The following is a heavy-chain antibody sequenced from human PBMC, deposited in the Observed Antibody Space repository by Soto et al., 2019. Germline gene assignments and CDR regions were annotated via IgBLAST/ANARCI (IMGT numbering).Heavy chain of an antibody. CDR3: ARGDYNLLTGFLSHADL. Sequence: QLQLQESGPGLMKPSETLSLTCTVSGTSISNSRYYWGWIRQPPGKGLEWIGYLYYSGSSYFNPSLKSRVTISVDTSKNQSSLKVRSVTAADTAVYYCARGDYNLLTGFLSHADLWGQGTLVTVSS. D-gene: IGHD3-9*01. J-gene: IGHJ5*02. CDR1: GTSISNSRYY. V-gene: IGHV4-39*01. CDR2: LYYSGSS.